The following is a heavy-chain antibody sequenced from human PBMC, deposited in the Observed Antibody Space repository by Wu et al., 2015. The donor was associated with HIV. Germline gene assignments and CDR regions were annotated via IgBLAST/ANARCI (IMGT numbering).Heavy chain of an antibody. CDR2: IVPILGIT. CDR1: GGTFSTYG. Sequence: QVQLVQSGAEVKKPGSSVRVSCKASGGTFSTYGVSWVRQAPGQGLEWMGRIVPILGITNFAQIFQGRFTMTADRFTNTAYMELSSLRSDDTAVYYCATERTVAITHFDSWDQGTLVTVSS. CDR3: ATERTVAITHFDS. V-gene: IGHV1-69*04. J-gene: IGHJ4*02. D-gene: IGHD3-22*01.